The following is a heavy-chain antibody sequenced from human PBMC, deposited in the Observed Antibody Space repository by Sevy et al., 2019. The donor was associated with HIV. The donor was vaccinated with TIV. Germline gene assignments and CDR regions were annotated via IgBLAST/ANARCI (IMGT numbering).Heavy chain of an antibody. CDR3: ARDQHDYGGNLRTGWFDP. CDR1: GFSFSSYA. D-gene: IGHD4-17*01. V-gene: IGHV3-30-3*01. J-gene: IGHJ5*02. Sequence: GGSLRLSCAASGFSFSSYAMHWVPQAPGKGLEWVALISYDGSNKYYADSVKGRFTISRDNSKNTLYLQMNSLRAEDTAVYYCARDQHDYGGNLRTGWFDPWGQGTLVTVSS. CDR2: ISYDGSNK.